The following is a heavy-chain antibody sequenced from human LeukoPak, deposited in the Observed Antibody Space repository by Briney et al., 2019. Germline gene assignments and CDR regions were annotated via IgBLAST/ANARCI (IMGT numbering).Heavy chain of an antibody. D-gene: IGHD3-22*01. J-gene: IGHJ1*01. CDR2: IIPIFGTA. CDR1: GGTFSSYA. Sequence: SVKVSCKASGGTFSSYAISWVRQAPGQGLEWMGGIIPIFGTANYAQKFQGRVTITTDESTSTAYMELSSLRSEDTAVYYCASICYYDSSAQYFQHWGQGTLVTVSS. V-gene: IGHV1-69*05. CDR3: ASICYYDSSAQYFQH.